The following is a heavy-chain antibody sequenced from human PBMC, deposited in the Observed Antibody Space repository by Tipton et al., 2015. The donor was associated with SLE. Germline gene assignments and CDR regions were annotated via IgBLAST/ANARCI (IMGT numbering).Heavy chain of an antibody. CDR1: GVSISDHY. J-gene: IGHJ4*02. Sequence: TLSLTCTVSGVSISDHYWSWIRQPPGKGLECLGYVFYSGSSDFYRAHYSPSLMSRVIISVGSSKNQFSLRLTSVTAADTAVYYCAKYFYDATGYQSVDSWGQGALVTVSS. V-gene: IGHV4-59*11. CDR3: AKYFYDATGYQSVDS. CDR2: VFYSGSSDFYRA. D-gene: IGHD3-22*01.